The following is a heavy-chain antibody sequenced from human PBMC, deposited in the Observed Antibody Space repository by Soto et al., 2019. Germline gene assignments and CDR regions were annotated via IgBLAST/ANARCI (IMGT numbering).Heavy chain of an antibody. D-gene: IGHD3-3*01. CDR1: GYTFTSYG. CDR3: ARDRDDFWSGYYLYYYYGMDV. CDR2: ISAYNGNT. Sequence: ASVKVSCKASGYTFTSYGISWVRQAPGQGLERMGWISAYNGNTNYAQKLQGRVTMTTDTSTSTAYMELRSLRSDDTAVYYCARDRDDFWSGYYLYYYYGMDVWGQGTTVTVSS. V-gene: IGHV1-18*04. J-gene: IGHJ6*02.